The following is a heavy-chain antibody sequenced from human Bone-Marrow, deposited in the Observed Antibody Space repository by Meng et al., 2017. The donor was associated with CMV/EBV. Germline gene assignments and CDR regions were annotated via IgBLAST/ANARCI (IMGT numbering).Heavy chain of an antibody. CDR3: ARVKLRFLDPSGWFDP. CDR1: GYTFTSYG. CDR2: ISAYNGNT. J-gene: IGHJ5*02. V-gene: IGHV1-18*01. Sequence: SGYTFTSYGISWVRQAPGQGLEWMGWISAYNGNTNYAQKLQGRVTMTTDTSTSTAYMELRSLRSDDTAVYYCARVKLRFLDPSGWFDPWGQGTLVTVSS. D-gene: IGHD3-3*01.